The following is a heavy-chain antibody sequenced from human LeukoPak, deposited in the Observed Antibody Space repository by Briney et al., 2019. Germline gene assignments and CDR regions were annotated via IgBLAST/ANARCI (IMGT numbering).Heavy chain of an antibody. CDR1: GGSFSGYY. CDR2: INHSGST. D-gene: IGHD4-17*01. CDR3: ARSGDHGLFDY. Sequence: SETLSLTCAVYGGSFSGYYWSWIRQPPGKGLEWIGEINHSGSTNYNPSLKSRVTISVDTSKNQFSLKLSSVTAADTAVYYCARSGDHGLFDYWGQGTLVTVSS. J-gene: IGHJ4*02. V-gene: IGHV4-34*01.